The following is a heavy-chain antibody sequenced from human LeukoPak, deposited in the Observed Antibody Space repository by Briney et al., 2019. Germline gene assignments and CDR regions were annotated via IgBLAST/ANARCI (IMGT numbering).Heavy chain of an antibody. CDR2: ISYDGSNK. V-gene: IGHV3-30-3*01. Sequence: GGSLRLSCAASGFTFSSYAMHWVRQAPGKGLEWVAVISYDGSNKYYADSVKGRFTISRDNSKNTLYLQMNSLRAEDTAVYYCARVAGSPPRHGDYWGQGTLVTVSS. D-gene: IGHD6-13*01. CDR1: GFTFSSYA. CDR3: ARVAGSPPRHGDY. J-gene: IGHJ4*02.